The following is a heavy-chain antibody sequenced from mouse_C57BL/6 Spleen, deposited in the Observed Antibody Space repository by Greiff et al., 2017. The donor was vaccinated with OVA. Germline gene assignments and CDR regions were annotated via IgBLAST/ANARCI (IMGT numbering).Heavy chain of an antibody. CDR2: IWRGGST. J-gene: IGHJ4*01. CDR1: GFSLTSYG. D-gene: IGHD2-1*01. V-gene: IGHV2-5*01. Sequence: VMLVESGPGLVQPSQSLSITCTVSGFSLTSYGVHWVRQSPGKGLEWLGVIWRGGSTDYNAAFMSRLSITKDNSKSQVFFKMNSLQADDTAICYCAKNSGYYGKNAMDYWGQGTSVTVSS. CDR3: AKNSGYYGKNAMDY.